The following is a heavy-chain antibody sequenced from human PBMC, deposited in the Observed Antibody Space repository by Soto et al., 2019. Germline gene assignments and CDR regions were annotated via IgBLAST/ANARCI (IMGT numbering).Heavy chain of an antibody. CDR3: ARESEDLTSNFDY. J-gene: IGHJ4*02. V-gene: IGHV3-21*06. CDR1: VLTCYRYS. CDR2: ISSHTNYI. Sequence: GGGLRPSGAACVLTCYRYSMNWVRQAPGKGLEWVSSISSHTNYIYYGDSMKGRFTISRDNAKNSLYLEMNSLRAQDTAVYYCARESEDLTSNFDYWGQGTLVTVSS.